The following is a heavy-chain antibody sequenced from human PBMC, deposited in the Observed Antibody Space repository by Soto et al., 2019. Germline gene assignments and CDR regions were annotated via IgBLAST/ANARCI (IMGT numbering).Heavy chain of an antibody. D-gene: IGHD2-2*01. CDR3: ARPSNIVVVPAAFYGGLDI. Sequence: GESLKISCKGSGYSFTSYWIGWVRQMPGKGLEWMGIIYPGDSDTRYSPSFQGQVTISADKSISTAYLQWSSLKASDTAMYYCARPSNIVVVPAAFYGGLDIWGQGTMVTVSS. CDR1: GYSFTSYW. CDR2: IYPGDSDT. J-gene: IGHJ3*02. V-gene: IGHV5-51*01.